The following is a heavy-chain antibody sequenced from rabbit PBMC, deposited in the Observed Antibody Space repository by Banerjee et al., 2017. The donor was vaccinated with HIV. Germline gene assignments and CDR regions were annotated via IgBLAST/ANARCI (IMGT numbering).Heavy chain of an antibody. CDR3: ARDGWTGASYPLYGMDL. V-gene: IGHV1S40*01. Sequence: QSLEESGGGLVQPEGSLALTCKASGFTISSSYYMCWVRQAPGKGLEWIACIYTGSSGSTYYASWAKGRFTISKTSSTTVTLQMTSLTVADTATYFCARDGWTGASYPLYGMDLWGPGTLVTVS. J-gene: IGHJ6*01. CDR1: GFTISSSYY. D-gene: IGHD7-1*01. CDR2: IYTGSSGST.